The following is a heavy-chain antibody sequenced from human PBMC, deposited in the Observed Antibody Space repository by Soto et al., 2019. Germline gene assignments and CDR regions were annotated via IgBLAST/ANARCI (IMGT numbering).Heavy chain of an antibody. V-gene: IGHV3-30*18. CDR2: ISYDGSNK. J-gene: IGHJ4*02. D-gene: IGHD5-12*01. Sequence: GGSLRLSCAASGFTFSSYGMHWVRQAPGKGLEWVAVISYDGSNKYYADSVKGRFTISRDNSKNTLYLQMNSLRAEDTAVYYCAKDLVATILYYFDYWGQRTLVTVSS. CDR1: GFTFSSYG. CDR3: AKDLVATILYYFDY.